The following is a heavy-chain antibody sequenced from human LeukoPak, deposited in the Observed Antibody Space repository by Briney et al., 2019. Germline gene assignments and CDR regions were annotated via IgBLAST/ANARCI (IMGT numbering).Heavy chain of an antibody. Sequence: GRSLRLSCAASGFTFSSYAMHWVRQAPGKGLEWVAVISYDGSNKYYADSVKGRFTISRDNSKNTLYLQMGSLRAEDMAVYYCARGEQSYYFDYWGQGTLVTVSS. V-gene: IGHV3-30*14. J-gene: IGHJ4*02. CDR1: GFTFSSYA. CDR2: ISYDGSNK. CDR3: ARGEQSYYFDY. D-gene: IGHD1-26*01.